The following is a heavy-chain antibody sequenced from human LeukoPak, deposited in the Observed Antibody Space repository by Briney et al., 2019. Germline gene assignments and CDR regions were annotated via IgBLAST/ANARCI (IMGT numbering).Heavy chain of an antibody. V-gene: IGHV3-53*01. CDR2: LYSGGST. CDR1: GFIVSSNY. J-gene: IGHJ4*02. CDR3: ARDGFYLDY. Sequence: GVSLRLSCAASGFIVSSNYMSWVRQAPGQGLEWVSILYSGGSTSYADSVKGRVTISRDNSKNTVSLQLNILRAEDTAVYYCARDGFYLDYWGQGTLVTVSS.